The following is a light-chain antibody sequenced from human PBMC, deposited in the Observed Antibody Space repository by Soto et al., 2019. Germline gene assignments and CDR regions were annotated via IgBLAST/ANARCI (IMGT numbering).Light chain of an antibody. J-gene: IGLJ3*02. CDR2: EVT. CDR3: SSFATSNTYV. CDR1: SSDVGAYNY. Sequence: QSALTQPPSASGSPGQSVTISCTGTSSDVGAYNYVYWYQQHAGKAPKLVIYEVTKRPSGVPDRFSGSKSANTASLAVSGLQAEDEADYYCSSFATSNTYVFGGGTKLTVL. V-gene: IGLV2-8*01.